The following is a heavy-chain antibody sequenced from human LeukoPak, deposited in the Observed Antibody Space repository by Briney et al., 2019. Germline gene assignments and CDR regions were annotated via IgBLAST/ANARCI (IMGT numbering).Heavy chain of an antibody. J-gene: IGHJ4*02. CDR3: ARDRRLPGSGSYEFDY. Sequence: SVKLSCKASGGTFSSDTIRCVRQAPGKGLEWMGTIIPILGIANYAQKFQGRVSITADKSTSTAYMELSSLRSEDTVVYYCARDRRLPGSGSYEFDYWGQGTLVSVSS. V-gene: IGHV1-69*04. CDR2: IIPILGIA. CDR1: GGTFSSDT. D-gene: IGHD3-10*01.